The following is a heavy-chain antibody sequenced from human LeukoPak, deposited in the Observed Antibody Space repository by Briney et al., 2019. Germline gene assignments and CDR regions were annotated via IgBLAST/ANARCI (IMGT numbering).Heavy chain of an antibody. CDR2: IYSGGST. D-gene: IGHD6-6*01. CDR3: ARWGPYSSSPFFDY. CDR1: GFTVSSNY. Sequence: GGSLRLSCAASGFTVSSNYVSWVRQAPGKGLEWVSVIYSGGSTYYADSVKGRFTISRDNSKNTLYLQMNSLRAEDTAVYYCARWGPYSSSPFFDYWGQGTLVTVSS. J-gene: IGHJ4*02. V-gene: IGHV3-53*01.